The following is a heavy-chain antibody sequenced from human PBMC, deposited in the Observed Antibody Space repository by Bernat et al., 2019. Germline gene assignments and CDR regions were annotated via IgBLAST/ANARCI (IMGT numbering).Heavy chain of an antibody. CDR3: ARGPITTVTSGWWWFDP. Sequence: QVQLQQWGAGLLKPSETLSLTCSVYGGSFSGYYWSWIRQPPGEGLEWIGYISPSGTTNYNPSLKIRLTMSVDTSKNKFSLKVSSVTAADTAVYYCARGPITTVTSGWWWFDPWGQGILVTVSS. D-gene: IGHD4-17*01. CDR2: ISPSGTT. CDR1: GGSFSGYY. V-gene: IGHV4-34*01. J-gene: IGHJ5*02.